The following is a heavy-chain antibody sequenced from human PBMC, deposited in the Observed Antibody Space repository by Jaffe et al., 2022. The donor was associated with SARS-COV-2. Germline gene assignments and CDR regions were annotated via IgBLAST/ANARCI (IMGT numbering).Heavy chain of an antibody. J-gene: IGHJ4*02. CDR3: AKTVYSHGTPFDY. CDR2: IKQDGSEK. Sequence: EVQLVESGGTLVQPGGSLRLSCAASGFTFSSYWMSWVRQAPGKGLEWVANIKQDGSEKYYVDSVEGRFTISRDNAKNSLYLQMNSLRAEDTAVYYCAKTVYSHGTPFDYWGQGTLVTVSS. CDR1: GFTFSSYW. V-gene: IGHV3-7*03. D-gene: IGHD5-18*01.